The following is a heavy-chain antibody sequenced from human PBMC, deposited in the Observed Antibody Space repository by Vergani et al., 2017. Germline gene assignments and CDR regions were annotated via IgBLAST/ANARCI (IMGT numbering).Heavy chain of an antibody. CDR1: GYTFTSYG. V-gene: IGHV1-18*01. CDR2: ISAYNGNT. D-gene: IGHD2-2*01. CDR3: ARDRSXTIVVVPAASYMDV. J-gene: IGHJ6*03. Sequence: QVQLVQSGAEVKKPGASVKVSCKASGYTFTSYGISWVRQAPGQGLEWMGWISAYNGNTNYAQKLQGRVTMTTDTSTSTAYMELRSLRSDDTAVYYCARDRSXTIVVVPAASYMDVWGKGTTVTVSS.